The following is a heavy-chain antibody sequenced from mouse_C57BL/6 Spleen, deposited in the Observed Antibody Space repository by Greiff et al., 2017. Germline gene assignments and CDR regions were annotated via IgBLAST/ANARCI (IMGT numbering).Heavy chain of an antibody. CDR2: INPSSGYT. CDR1: GYTFTSYW. J-gene: IGHJ2*01. V-gene: IGHV1-7*01. D-gene: IGHD1-1*01. CDR3: AKLITSVVATPDY. Sequence: QVQLQQSGAELAKPGASVKLSCKASGYTFTSYWMHWVKQRPGQGLEWIGYINPSSGYTKYNQKFKDKATLTADKSSSTAYMQLSSLTYEDSAIYYGAKLITSVVATPDYWGQGTTRTVSS.